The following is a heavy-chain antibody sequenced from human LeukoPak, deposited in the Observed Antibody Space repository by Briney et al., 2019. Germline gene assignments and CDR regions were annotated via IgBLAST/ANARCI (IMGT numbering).Heavy chain of an antibody. CDR2: ISPYNGNT. V-gene: IGHV1-18*01. D-gene: IGHD2-15*01. CDR1: GDAFTNSG. Sequence: GASVKVSCNASGDAFTNSGISWVRQAPGQGREGMRWISPYNGNTDYPQKVRGRVTMTTDPSTSTAHMELRSLRSDDTAVYYCARGGVGHCSGGSCPTSWFDPWGQGTLVTVSS. J-gene: IGHJ5*02. CDR3: ARGGVGHCSGGSCPTSWFDP.